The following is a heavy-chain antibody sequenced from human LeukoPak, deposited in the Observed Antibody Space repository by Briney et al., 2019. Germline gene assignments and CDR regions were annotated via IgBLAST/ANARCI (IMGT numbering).Heavy chain of an antibody. D-gene: IGHD2-2*01. CDR1: GFTFSNYE. CDR2: INHSGST. V-gene: IGHV4-34*01. CDR3: ARAEGEDCSSTSCPSQYYYYYGMDV. J-gene: IGHJ6*02. Sequence: AGGSLRLSCAASGFTFSNYEMNWVRQPPGKGLEWIGEINHSGSTNYNPSLKSRVTISVDTSKNQFSLKLSSVTAADTAVYYCARAEGEDCSSTSCPSQYYYYYGMDVWGQGTTVTVSS.